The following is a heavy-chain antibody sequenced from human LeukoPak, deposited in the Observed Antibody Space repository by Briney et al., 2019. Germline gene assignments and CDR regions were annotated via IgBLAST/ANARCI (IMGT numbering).Heavy chain of an antibody. CDR3: ARQHRECSSSYSWFDP. CDR2: IYYSGST. D-gene: IGHD6-6*01. V-gene: IGHV4-39*01. J-gene: IGHJ5*02. CDR1: GGSISSSSYY. Sequence: SETLSLTCTVSGGSISSSSYYWGWIRQPPGKGLEWIGSIYYSGSTYYNPSLKSRVTISVDTSKNQFSLKLSSVTAADTAVYYCARQHRECSSSYSWFDPWGQGTLVTVSS.